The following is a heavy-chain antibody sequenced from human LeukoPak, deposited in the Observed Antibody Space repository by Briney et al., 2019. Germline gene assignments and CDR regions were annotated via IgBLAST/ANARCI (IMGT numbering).Heavy chain of an antibody. J-gene: IGHJ3*02. CDR1: GFILSHYG. V-gene: IGHV3-23*01. D-gene: IGHD6-13*01. CDR3: AKDKRYRSSWYGAFDI. Sequence: TGGSLRLSCAASGFILSHYGVSWVRQAPGKGLEWVAGIGAGSGYPNVADSVKGRLTVSGENSKKTLYLEMNRLTAEETAVYYCAKDKRYRSSWYGAFDIWGQGTVVTVSS. CDR2: IGAGSGYP.